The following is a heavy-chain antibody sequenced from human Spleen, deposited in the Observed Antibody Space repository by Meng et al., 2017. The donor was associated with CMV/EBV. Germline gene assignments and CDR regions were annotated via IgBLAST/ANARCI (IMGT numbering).Heavy chain of an antibody. CDR3: ATVALDSSGYQYYFDY. V-gene: IGHV3-30-3*01. J-gene: IGHJ4*02. CDR1: GFTFSNAW. CDR2: ISYDGSNK. D-gene: IGHD3-22*01. Sequence: GESLKISCAASGFTFSNAWMSWVRQAPGKGLEWVAVISYDGSNKYYADSVKGRFTVSRDNSKNTLYLQMNSLRAEDTAVYYCATVALDSSGYQYYFDYWGQGTLVTVSS.